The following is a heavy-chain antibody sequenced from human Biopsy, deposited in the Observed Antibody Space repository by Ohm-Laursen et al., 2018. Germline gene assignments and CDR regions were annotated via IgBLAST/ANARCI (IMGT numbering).Heavy chain of an antibody. CDR1: GFTFSASA. CDR3: TLEGAGFDN. J-gene: IGHJ4*02. V-gene: IGHV3-73*01. Sequence: SLRLSCSAPGFTFSASAVHWVRQASGKGLEWVGRIRSKAKSYATAYAASVTGRFTISRDDSKNTTYLQMNSLKTGDTAVYYCTLEGAGFDNWGQGTLVTVSS. CDR2: IRSKAKSYAT. D-gene: IGHD3-10*01.